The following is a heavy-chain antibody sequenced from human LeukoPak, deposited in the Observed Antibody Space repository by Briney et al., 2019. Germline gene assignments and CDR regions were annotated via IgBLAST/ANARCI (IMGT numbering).Heavy chain of an antibody. J-gene: IGHJ2*01. Sequence: PGGSLRLSCAASGFTFSSYSMNWVRQAPGKRLEWVSSISSSSSYIYYADSVKGRYTISRDNAKNSLYLQMNSLRAEDTAVYYCATSLDYGDHDWYFDLWGRGTLVTVSS. CDR1: GFTFSSYS. D-gene: IGHD4-17*01. CDR2: ISSSSSYI. CDR3: ATSLDYGDHDWYFDL. V-gene: IGHV3-21*01.